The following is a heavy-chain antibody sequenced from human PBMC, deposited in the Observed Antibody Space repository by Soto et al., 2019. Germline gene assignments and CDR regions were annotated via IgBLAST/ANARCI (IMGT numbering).Heavy chain of an antibody. CDR1: GGSISSYY. CDR3: ARRGVVVTATTQFDY. D-gene: IGHD2-21*02. V-gene: IGHV4-59*08. J-gene: IGHJ4*02. Sequence: SETLSLTCTVSGGSISSYYWSWIRQPPGKGLEWIGYIYYSGSTNYNPSLKSRVTISVDTSKNQFSLKLSSVTAADTAVYYCARRGVVVTATTQFDYWGQGTLVTVSS. CDR2: IYYSGST.